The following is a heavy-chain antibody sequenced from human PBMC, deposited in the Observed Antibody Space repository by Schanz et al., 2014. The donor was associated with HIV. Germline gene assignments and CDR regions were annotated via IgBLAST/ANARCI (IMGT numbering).Heavy chain of an antibody. V-gene: IGHV3-23*01. Sequence: EVQLLEFGGGSVRPGASLRLSCLASGFTFNNYAMSWVRQAPGKGLEWVAVINWNGDTTYYADSVKGRFTISRDNSRNTLYLQMNSLRAEDTAVYYCAKVTPLRCLDYWGQGTLVTVSS. D-gene: IGHD4-17*01. CDR3: AKVTPLRCLDY. CDR2: INWNGDTT. J-gene: IGHJ4*02. CDR1: GFTFNNYA.